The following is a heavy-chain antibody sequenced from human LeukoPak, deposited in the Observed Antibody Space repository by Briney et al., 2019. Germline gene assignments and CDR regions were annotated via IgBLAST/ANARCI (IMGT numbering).Heavy chain of an antibody. CDR2: IYTSGST. D-gene: IGHD3-22*01. Sequence: PSETLSLTCTVSGGSISSYYWSWIRQPAGKGLEWIGRIYTSGSTYYNPSLKSRVTISVDTSKNQFSLKLSSVTAADTAVYYCARQPEERYYYDSSGPWGGYWGQGTLVTVSS. CDR3: ARQPEERYYYDSSGPWGGY. J-gene: IGHJ4*02. V-gene: IGHV4-4*07. CDR1: GGSISSYY.